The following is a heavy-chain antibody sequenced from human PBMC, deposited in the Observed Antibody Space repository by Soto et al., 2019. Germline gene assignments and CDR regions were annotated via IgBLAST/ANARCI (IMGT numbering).Heavy chain of an antibody. D-gene: IGHD3-16*02. CDR2: ISSNGGST. V-gene: IGHV3-64*04. Sequence: GGSLRLSCSASGFTFSSYNIHWVRQAPGKRLEYVSAISSNGGSTYYADSVEGRFTISRDNSKNTLYLQMNSLRAEDTAVYYCAKDRRDYVWGSYRPLGEYYFDYWGQGTLVTVSS. CDR3: AKDRRDYVWGSYRPLGEYYFDY. CDR1: GFTFSSYN. J-gene: IGHJ4*02.